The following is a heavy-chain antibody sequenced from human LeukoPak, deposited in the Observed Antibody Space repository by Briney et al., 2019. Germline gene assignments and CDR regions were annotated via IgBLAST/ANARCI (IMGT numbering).Heavy chain of an antibody. CDR2: IYHSGST. CDR3: FFFKQKTAYDILTGSGYYGMDV. J-gene: IGHJ6*04. V-gene: IGHV4-4*02. CDR1: GGSISSSNW. Sequence: PSWTLSLTCAVSGGSISSSNWWSWVRQPPGKGLEWIGEIYHSGSTNYHPSLKSRVTISVDKSKNQFSLKLSSVTAADTAVYYFFFFKQKTAYDILTGSGYYGMDVWGKGTTVTVSS. D-gene: IGHD3-9*01.